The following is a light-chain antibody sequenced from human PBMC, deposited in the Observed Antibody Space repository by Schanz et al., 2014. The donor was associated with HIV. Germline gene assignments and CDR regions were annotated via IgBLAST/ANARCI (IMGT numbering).Light chain of an antibody. V-gene: IGKV1-5*03. CDR1: QTINSW. Sequence: DIQMTQSPSTLSASVGDRVTISCRASQTINSWFAWYQQRPGKAPKLLIYKASRLDRGVPSRFRGSGSGTEFTLTISSLQPDDFATYYCQQYTLYSHTFCQGT. CDR2: KAS. J-gene: IGKJ2*01. CDR3: QQYTLYSHT.